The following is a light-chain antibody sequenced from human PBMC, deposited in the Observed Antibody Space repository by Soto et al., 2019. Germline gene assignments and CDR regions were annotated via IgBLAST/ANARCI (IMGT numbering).Light chain of an antibody. CDR1: NIGNKR. Sequence: SYELTQPHSVSGAPEKTATITFGGNNIGNKRVHWYRQKPGQAPVLLISYDSDRPSGIPERFSGSNSENTATLTISRVEAGDEADYYCQVWDIMTDNYVFGSGTKVTVL. J-gene: IGLJ1*01. CDR2: YDS. CDR3: QVWDIMTDNYV. V-gene: IGLV3-21*04.